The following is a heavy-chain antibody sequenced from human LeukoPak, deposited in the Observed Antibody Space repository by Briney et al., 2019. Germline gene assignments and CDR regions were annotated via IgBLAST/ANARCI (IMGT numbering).Heavy chain of an antibody. CDR1: GYSFTSYW. CDR2: IYPGDSDT. D-gene: IGHD3-22*01. Sequence: GESLKISCQGSGYSFTSYWIGWVRQMPGKGLEWMGIIYPGDSDTRYSPSFQGQVTISADKSISTAYLQWSSLKASDTAMYYCARRDYYYDSSGSLGGDAFDIWGQGTMVTLSS. CDR3: ARRDYYYDSSGSLGGDAFDI. J-gene: IGHJ3*02. V-gene: IGHV5-51*01.